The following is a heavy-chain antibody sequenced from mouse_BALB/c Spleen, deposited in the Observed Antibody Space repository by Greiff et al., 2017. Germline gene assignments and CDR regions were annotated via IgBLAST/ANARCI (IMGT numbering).Heavy chain of an antibody. CDR3: ARWGDGYDGYFDY. D-gene: IGHD2-2*01. CDR1: GYNFTSLR. V-gene: IGHV1-55*01. J-gene: IGHJ2*01. CDR2: IYPGSGST. Sequence: QVQLPPPGAELLKPGASVELFCKASGYNFTSLRINRVKLRPGPGLGWIGDIYPGSGSTNYNEKFKSKATLTVDTSSSTAYMQLSSLASEDSALYYCARWGDGYDGYFDYWGQGTTLTVSS.